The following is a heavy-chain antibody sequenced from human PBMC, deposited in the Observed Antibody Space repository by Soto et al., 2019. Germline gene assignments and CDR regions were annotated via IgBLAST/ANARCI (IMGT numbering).Heavy chain of an antibody. D-gene: IGHD2-2*01. J-gene: IGHJ3*01. V-gene: IGHV4-30-2*01. CDR1: AGSISSGGYS. CDR2: IYHSGST. Sequence: SETLSLTCAVSAGSISSGGYSWSWIRQPPRKGLEWIGYIYHSGSTYYNPSLKSRVTISVDRSKNQFSLKLSSVTAADTAAYFCASGGIVVPTAAMGAFDFSRKRTMIT. CDR3: ASGGIVVPTAAMGAFDF.